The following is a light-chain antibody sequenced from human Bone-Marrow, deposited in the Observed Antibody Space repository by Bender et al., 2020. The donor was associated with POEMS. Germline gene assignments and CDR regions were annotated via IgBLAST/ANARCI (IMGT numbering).Light chain of an antibody. V-gene: IGLV1-44*01. Sequence: QSVLTQPPSASGTPGQRVTISCSGGSSNIGAHAVNWYQHLPGTAPKLLIYSSHRRPSGIPARFSGSSSGTTVTLTINGVQAEDEADYYCQSTDSSSTYNVIFGGGTQLTVL. J-gene: IGLJ2*01. CDR2: SSH. CDR3: QSTDSSSTYNVI. CDR1: SSNIGAHA.